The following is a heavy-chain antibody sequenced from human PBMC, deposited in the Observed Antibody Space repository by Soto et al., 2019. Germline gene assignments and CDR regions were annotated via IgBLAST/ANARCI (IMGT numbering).Heavy chain of an antibody. D-gene: IGHD6-13*01. J-gene: IGHJ4*02. V-gene: IGHV4-31*03. CDR2: IYYSGST. Sequence: LSLTCTVSGGSISSGGYYWSWIRQHPGKGLEWIGYIYYSGSTYYNPSLKSRVTISVDTSKNQFSLKLSSVTAADTAVYYCARVAAAEVYYFDYWGQGTLVTVSS. CDR3: ARVAAAEVYYFDY. CDR1: GGSISSGGYY.